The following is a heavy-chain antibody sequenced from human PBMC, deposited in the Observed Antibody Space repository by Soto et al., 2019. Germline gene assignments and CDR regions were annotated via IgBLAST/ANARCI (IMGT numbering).Heavy chain of an antibody. CDR3: ARMYSSGSGWFHP. Sequence: LSLTCFVSGYPITAGGYYWSWIRHHPGKGLEWIGSFYSSGSIIYNPSLRSRVSISGDTSSNQFSMSLTSVTAADTARYYCARMYSSGSGWFHPWGQGTLVTVSS. CDR1: GYPITAGGYY. D-gene: IGHD6-19*01. CDR2: FYSSGSI. V-gene: IGHV4-31*03. J-gene: IGHJ5*02.